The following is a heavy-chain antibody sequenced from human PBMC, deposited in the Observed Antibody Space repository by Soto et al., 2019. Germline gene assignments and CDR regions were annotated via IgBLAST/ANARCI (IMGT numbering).Heavy chain of an antibody. Sequence: GGSLRLSCAASGFTFRSYWMSWVRQAPGKGPEFVANINQDASEKYYVDSVKGRFIISRDNAKNSLYLQMNSLRAEDTAVYYCVRDPVVVPAGDIFDIWGQGTMVTVSS. J-gene: IGHJ3*02. CDR2: INQDASEK. D-gene: IGHD2-2*01. CDR3: VRDPVVVPAGDIFDI. V-gene: IGHV3-7*05. CDR1: GFTFRSYW.